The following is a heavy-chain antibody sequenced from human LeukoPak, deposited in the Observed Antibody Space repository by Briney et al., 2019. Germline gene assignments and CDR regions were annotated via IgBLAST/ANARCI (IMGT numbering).Heavy chain of an antibody. V-gene: IGHV4-38-2*02. Sequence: PSETLSLTCTVSGYSISSGYYWGWIRQPPGKGLEWIGEIYHSGSTNYNPSLKSRVTISVDTSKNQFSLKLSSVTAADTAVYYCARLHYGGNYGYYYYYMDVWGKGTTVTISS. CDR1: GYSISSGYY. D-gene: IGHD4-23*01. CDR2: IYHSGST. CDR3: ARLHYGGNYGYYYYYMDV. J-gene: IGHJ6*03.